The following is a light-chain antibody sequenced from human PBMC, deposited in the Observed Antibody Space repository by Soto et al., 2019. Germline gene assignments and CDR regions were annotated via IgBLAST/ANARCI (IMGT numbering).Light chain of an antibody. Sequence: DIQMTQSPSTLSASVGDRVTITCRASQSITTWLAWYQQKPGKAPILLIYKAINLQSGVPSRFSGSGSGTEFTLTISSLQPNDFATYYCQRYNDYQYVFGQGTKLDMK. CDR1: QSITTW. V-gene: IGKV1-5*03. J-gene: IGKJ2*01. CDR2: KAI. CDR3: QRYNDYQYV.